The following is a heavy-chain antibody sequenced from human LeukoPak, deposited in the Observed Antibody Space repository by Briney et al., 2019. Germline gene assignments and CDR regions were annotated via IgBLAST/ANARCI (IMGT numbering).Heavy chain of an antibody. V-gene: IGHV1-8*02. Sequence: ASVKVSCKASGYTFTSSDINWVRQATGQGLEWMGWMNPNSGNTGYAQKFQGRVTMTRNTPISTAYMELSSLRSEDTAVYYCTTYDSSVGGFDPWGHGTLVIDSS. CDR2: MNPNSGNT. CDR3: TTYDSSVGGFDP. CDR1: GYTFTSSD. J-gene: IGHJ5*02. D-gene: IGHD3-22*01.